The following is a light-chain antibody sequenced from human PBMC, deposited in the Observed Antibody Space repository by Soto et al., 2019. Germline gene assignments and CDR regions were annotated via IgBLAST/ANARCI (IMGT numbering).Light chain of an antibody. CDR1: QSISSY. J-gene: IGKJ2*01. CDR3: QQCYSTPYT. Sequence: DIQMTQSPSSLSASVGDRVTITCRASQSISSYLNWYQHKPGKAPKLLIYAASSLQTGVPSRFSGSGSGTDFTLTISSLQPEEFAAYYCQQCYSTPYTFGEGTKLEIK. CDR2: AAS. V-gene: IGKV1-39*01.